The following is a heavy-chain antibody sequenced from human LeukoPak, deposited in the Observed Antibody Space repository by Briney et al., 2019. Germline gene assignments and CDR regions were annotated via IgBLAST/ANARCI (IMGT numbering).Heavy chain of an antibody. D-gene: IGHD5-24*01. J-gene: IGHJ4*02. CDR2: VSYSGST. V-gene: IGHV4-61*01. CDR3: AGSRDGYNMIFDY. CDR1: GGSVSSGSYY. Sequence: SETLSLTCTVSGGSVSSGSYYWSWIRQPPGKGLEWIGYVSYSGSTNYNPSLKSRVTISVDTSKNQFSLKLSSVTAADTAVYYCAGSRDGYNMIFDYWGQGTLVTVSS.